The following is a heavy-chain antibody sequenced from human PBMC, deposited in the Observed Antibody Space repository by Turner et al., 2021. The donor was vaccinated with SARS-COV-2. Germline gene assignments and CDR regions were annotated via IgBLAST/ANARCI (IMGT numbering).Heavy chain of an antibody. Sequence: EVQLVESGGGLVKPGGSLRLSCAASGFTLRSYSLNWVRTAPWKGVESFSSISSRSSYIYYADSVKGRFTISRDNAKNSLYLKINILRAEDTAVYYCARDHRPVVVPAAKRAGSYYYGMDVWGQGTTVTVSS. D-gene: IGHD2-2*01. J-gene: IGHJ6*02. V-gene: IGHV3-21*01. CDR2: ISSRSSYI. CDR1: GFTLRSYS. CDR3: ARDHRPVVVPAAKRAGSYYYGMDV.